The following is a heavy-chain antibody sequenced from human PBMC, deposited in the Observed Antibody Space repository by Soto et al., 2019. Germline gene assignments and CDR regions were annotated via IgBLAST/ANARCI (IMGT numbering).Heavy chain of an antibody. D-gene: IGHD3-3*01. CDR1: GFTFSSYD. Sequence: EVQLLESGGGWVQPGGSLRLSCAASGFTFSSYDMSWVRQAPGKGLEWVSAISGSGGSAFYADSVKGRFTISRDNSKNTLYVQMNSLRSEDTAIYYCAKEDDLWTNGHFNIWGQRTLVTVSS. CDR2: ISGSGGSA. J-gene: IGHJ3*02. V-gene: IGHV3-23*01. CDR3: AKEDDLWTNGHFNI.